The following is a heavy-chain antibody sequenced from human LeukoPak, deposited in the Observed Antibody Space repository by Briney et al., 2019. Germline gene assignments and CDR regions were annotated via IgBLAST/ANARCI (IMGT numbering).Heavy chain of an antibody. D-gene: IGHD6-13*01. CDR3: ARDPAYSSSWLIYAFDI. CDR2: INSDGSST. Sequence: PGGSLRLSCAASGFTFSSYWMHWVRQAPGKGLVWVSRINSDGSSTSYADSVKGRFTISRDNAKNTLYLQMNSLRAEDTAVYYCARDPAYSSSWLIYAFDIWGQGTMVTVSS. CDR1: GFTFSSYW. J-gene: IGHJ3*02. V-gene: IGHV3-74*01.